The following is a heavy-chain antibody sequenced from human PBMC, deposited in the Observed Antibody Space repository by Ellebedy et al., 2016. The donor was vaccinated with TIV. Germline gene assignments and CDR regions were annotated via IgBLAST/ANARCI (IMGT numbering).Heavy chain of an antibody. J-gene: IGHJ4*02. Sequence: GGSLRLSXAASGFTFSTYWMSWVRQAPGKGLEWVATIKQDGSEKYFVDSVKGRFTISRDNAKNSLCPQMNSLRAEDTAVYYCARDKSSGSTYGSHFDYWGQGTLVTVSS. CDR2: IKQDGSEK. CDR1: GFTFSTYW. CDR3: ARDKSSGSTYGSHFDY. D-gene: IGHD5-18*01. V-gene: IGHV3-7*01.